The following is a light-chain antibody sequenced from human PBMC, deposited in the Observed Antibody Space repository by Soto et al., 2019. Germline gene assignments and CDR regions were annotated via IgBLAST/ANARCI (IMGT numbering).Light chain of an antibody. CDR2: DAS. V-gene: IGKV3-20*01. J-gene: IGKJ1*01. Sequence: EIVLTQSPGTLSLSPGERATLSCRASQSVTSSYLAWYHQKPGQAPRLVIYDASNRATGIPDRFSGSGSGTDFTLTISRLEPEDFAVYYCQQYGSSPRTFGQGTKVEIK. CDR1: QSVTSSY. CDR3: QQYGSSPRT.